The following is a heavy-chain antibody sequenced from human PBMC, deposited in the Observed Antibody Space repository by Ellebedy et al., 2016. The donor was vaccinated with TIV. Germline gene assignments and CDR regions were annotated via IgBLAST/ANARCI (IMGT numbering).Heavy chain of an antibody. CDR2: IEHYGSGK. D-gene: IGHD4-17*01. J-gene: IGHJ3*01. Sequence: GESLKISCAASGFTFSTYWMAWVRPAPGKGLEWVANIEHYGSGKYYVDSVKGRFTISRDDANNLLYLQLNTLRAEDTALYYCARGLTGDYGAFDLWGQGTMVTVSS. V-gene: IGHV3-7*03. CDR1: GFTFSTYW. CDR3: ARGLTGDYGAFDL.